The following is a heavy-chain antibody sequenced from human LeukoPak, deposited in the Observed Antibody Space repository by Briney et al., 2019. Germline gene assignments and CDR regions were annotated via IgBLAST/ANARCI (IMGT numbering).Heavy chain of an antibody. CDR3: ARGGSYYGSGSLRRFDP. D-gene: IGHD3-10*01. V-gene: IGHV4-59*01. J-gene: IGHJ5*02. CDR1: GGSISSYY. CDR2: IYYSGST. Sequence: SETLSLTCTVSGGSISSYYWSWIRQPPGKGLEWIGYIYYSGSTNYKPSLKSRVTISVDTSKNQFSLKLSSVTAADTAVYYCARGGSYYGSGSLRRFDPWGQGTLATVSS.